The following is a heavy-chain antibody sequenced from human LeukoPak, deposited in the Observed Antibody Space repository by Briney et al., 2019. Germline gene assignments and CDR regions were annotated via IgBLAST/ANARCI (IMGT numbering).Heavy chain of an antibody. CDR2: IRYDGNNK. CDR3: AKEADDWYPRPFDY. V-gene: IGHV3-30*02. CDR1: GFPFSDYV. Sequence: GGSLRLSCAASGFPFSDYVMHWVRQAPGKGLEWVAVIRYDGNNKYYADSVKGRFTISRDNSKNMLYLQMNSLGTEDTAVYYCAKEADDWYPRPFDYWGQGTLVTVSS. D-gene: IGHD3-9*01. J-gene: IGHJ4*02.